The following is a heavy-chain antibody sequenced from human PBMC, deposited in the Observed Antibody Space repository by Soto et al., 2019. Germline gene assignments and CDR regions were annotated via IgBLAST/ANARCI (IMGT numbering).Heavy chain of an antibody. D-gene: IGHD6-13*01. CDR3: ARAFSAGKGSPPDC. V-gene: IGHV3-23*01. CDR1: GITFSSFA. J-gene: IGHJ4*02. Sequence: PGGSLRLSCAASGITFSSFAMSWVRQAPGKGLDWVSAISGSGGSTYSADSVKGRFTISRDNSKNTLYLQMSSLRAEDTAVYYCARAFSAGKGSPPDCWGQGSLFTASS. CDR2: ISGSGGST.